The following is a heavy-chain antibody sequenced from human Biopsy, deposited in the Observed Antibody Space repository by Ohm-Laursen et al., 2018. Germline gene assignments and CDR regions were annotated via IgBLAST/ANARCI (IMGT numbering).Heavy chain of an antibody. CDR3: AKHGSGWTGDDAFHI. CDR1: GGSISGSS. Sequence: SETLSLTCTVSGGSISGSSWSWIRQAPGKGLEWIGYISYSRDTNYNPSLKSRITISVDTSKNQFSLKLTSVTAADTAVYYCAKHGSGWTGDDAFHIWGKGKMVTASS. V-gene: IGHV4-59*08. J-gene: IGHJ3*02. D-gene: IGHD6-19*01. CDR2: ISYSRDT.